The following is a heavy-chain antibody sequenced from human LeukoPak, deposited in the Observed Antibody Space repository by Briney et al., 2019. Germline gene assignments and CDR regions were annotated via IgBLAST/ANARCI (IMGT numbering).Heavy chain of an antibody. Sequence: SETLSLTCTVSGGSISSGSYYWSWIRQPAGKGLEWIGRIYTSGSTNYNPSLKSRVTISVDTSKNQFSLKLSSVTAADTAVYYCARDRPYSGSYRKRTSGAFDIWGQGTMVTVSS. D-gene: IGHD1-26*01. CDR1: GGSISSGSYY. CDR3: ARDRPYSGSYRKRTSGAFDI. J-gene: IGHJ3*02. V-gene: IGHV4-61*02. CDR2: IYTSGST.